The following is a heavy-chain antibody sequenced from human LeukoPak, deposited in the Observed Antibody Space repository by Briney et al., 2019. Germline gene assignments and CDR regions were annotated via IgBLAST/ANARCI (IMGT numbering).Heavy chain of an antibody. CDR3: ARDIGATNYYGMDV. CDR1: GFTFSSYS. V-gene: IGHV3-21*01. D-gene: IGHD1-26*01. CDR2: ISSSSSYI. Sequence: GGSLRLSCAASGFTFSSYSMNWVRQAPGKGLEWVSSISSSSSYIYYADSVKGRFTISRDNAKNSLYLQMNSLRAEDTAVYYCARDIGATNYYGMDVWGQGTTVTVSS. J-gene: IGHJ6*02.